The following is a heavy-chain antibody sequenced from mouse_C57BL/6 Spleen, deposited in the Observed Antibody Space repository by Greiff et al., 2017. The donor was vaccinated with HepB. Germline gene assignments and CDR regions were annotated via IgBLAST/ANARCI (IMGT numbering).Heavy chain of an antibody. CDR2: IYPGDGDT. J-gene: IGHJ3*01. CDR1: GYAFSSSW. V-gene: IGHV1-82*01. CDR3: AREGYYDYDLAWFAY. Sequence: VQRVESGPELVKPGASVKISCKASGYAFSSSWMNWVKQRPGKGLEWIGRIYPGDGDTNYNGKFKGKATLTADKSSSTAYMQLSSLTSEDSAVYFCAREGYYDYDLAWFAYWGQGTLVTVSA. D-gene: IGHD2-4*01.